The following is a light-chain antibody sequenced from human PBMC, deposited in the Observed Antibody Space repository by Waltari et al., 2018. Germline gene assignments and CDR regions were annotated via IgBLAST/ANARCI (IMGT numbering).Light chain of an antibody. Sequence: EIVLTQSPATLSLSPGKRATLSCRASQSINNYLAWYPQKPGQAPRPLIYDASNRATGVPARFSGSGSGTDFTLTISSLEPEDLGVYYCQQRGNWPITFGQGTRLEI. J-gene: IGKJ5*01. CDR2: DAS. V-gene: IGKV3-11*01. CDR3: QQRGNWPIT. CDR1: QSINNY.